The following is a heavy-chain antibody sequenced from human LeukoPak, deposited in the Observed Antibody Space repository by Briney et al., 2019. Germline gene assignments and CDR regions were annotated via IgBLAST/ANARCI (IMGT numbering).Heavy chain of an antibody. V-gene: IGHV3-30*02. D-gene: IGHD7-27*01. CDR2: IRYDGSFK. CDR1: GFTFSAYG. Sequence: PGGSLRLSCIGSGFTFSAYGMHWIRQAPGKGLEWLSYIRYDGSFKFYADSVKGRFTVSRDNSKNTLYLQLNNLRAEDTAVYYCARGQTGDGGPYFDYWGQGTLVTVSS. CDR3: ARGQTGDGGPYFDY. J-gene: IGHJ4*02.